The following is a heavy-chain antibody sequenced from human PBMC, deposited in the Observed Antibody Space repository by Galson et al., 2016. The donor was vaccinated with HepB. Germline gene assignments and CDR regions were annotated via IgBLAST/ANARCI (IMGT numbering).Heavy chain of an antibody. Sequence: SLRLSCAASGFTFSNYAMAWVRQAPGKGLEWVSSINGGGGSTFQANSVKGRFTISRDNFKNTLYLQMNTLRAEDTAVNYCAKEWTVAPGSTNWFDSWGQGTLVTVSS. CDR3: AKEWTVAPGSTNWFDS. V-gene: IGHV3-23*01. D-gene: IGHD3-10*01. J-gene: IGHJ5*01. CDR1: GFTFSNYA. CDR2: INGGGGST.